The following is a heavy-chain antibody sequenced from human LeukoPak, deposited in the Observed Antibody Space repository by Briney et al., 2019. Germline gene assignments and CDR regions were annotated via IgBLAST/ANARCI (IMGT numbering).Heavy chain of an antibody. V-gene: IGHV3-15*01. CDR1: GFTFSNAW. J-gene: IGHJ4*02. CDR2: IKSKTDGGTT. D-gene: IGHD3-3*01. CDR3: TTDEYYDFWSGYLGGDY. Sequence: GGSLRLSCAASGFTFSNAWMSWVRQAPGKGLEWVGRIKSKTDGGTTDYAAPVKGRFTISRDDSKNTLYLQMNSLKTEDTAVYYCTTDEYYDFWSGYLGGDYWGQGTLVTVSS.